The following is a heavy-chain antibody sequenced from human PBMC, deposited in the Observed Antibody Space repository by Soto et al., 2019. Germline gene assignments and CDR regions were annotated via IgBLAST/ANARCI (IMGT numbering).Heavy chain of an antibody. D-gene: IGHD1-1*01. CDR3: VGGQGTRWKTFDV. J-gene: IGHJ3*01. CDR2: IYGSGNT. V-gene: IGHV4-31*03. CDR1: GASINYGGYY. Sequence: QVQLQESGPGLVKPSRTLSLTCSVSGASINYGGYYWSWIRQHPGKGLEWIGYIYGSGNTYYHPSLTSRGVISLDASQKQVSLSLSSVTVADTAIYYCVGGQGTRWKTFDVWGQGAMVTVSS.